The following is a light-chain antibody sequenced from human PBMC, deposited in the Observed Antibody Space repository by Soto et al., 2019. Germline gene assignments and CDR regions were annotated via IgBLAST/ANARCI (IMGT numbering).Light chain of an antibody. CDR1: SSVVGGYNY. Sequence: QSALTQPRSVSGSPGQSVTISCTGTSSVVGGYNYVSWYQQHPGKAPKLMIYDVSKRPSGVPDRFSGSKSGNTASPTISGLQAEDEADYSCCSYAGSYTYDFGTGTMVP. J-gene: IGLJ1*01. V-gene: IGLV2-11*01. CDR2: DVS. CDR3: CSYAGSYTYD.